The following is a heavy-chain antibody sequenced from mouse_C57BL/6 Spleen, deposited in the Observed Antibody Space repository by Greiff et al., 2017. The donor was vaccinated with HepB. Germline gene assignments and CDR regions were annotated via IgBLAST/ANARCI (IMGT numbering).Heavy chain of an antibody. CDR3: ARRYYGSSEGAY. J-gene: IGHJ3*01. V-gene: IGHV1-81*01. D-gene: IGHD1-1*01. CDR1: GYTFTSYG. Sequence: QVQLQQSGAELARPGASVKLSCKASGYTFTSYGISWVKQRTGQGLEWIGEIYPRSGNTYYNDKFKGKGTLTADKSSSTAYMELRSLTSEEYAVYFCARRYYGSSEGAYWGQGTLVTVSA. CDR2: IYPRSGNT.